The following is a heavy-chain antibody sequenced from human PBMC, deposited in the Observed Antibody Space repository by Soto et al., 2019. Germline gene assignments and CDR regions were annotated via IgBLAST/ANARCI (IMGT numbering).Heavy chain of an antibody. D-gene: IGHD1-1*01. CDR2: ISGSGGST. J-gene: IGHJ4*02. CDR3: ARDPVQLERRFMLANYFDY. CDR1: GFTFSNYA. Sequence: PGGSLRLSCTASGFTFSNYAMSWVRQGPGKGLEWVSAISGSGGSTSYADSVRGRFTISRDNSKNTLYLQMDSLRGEDTAVYYCARDPVQLERRFMLANYFDYWGPGTPVTVSS. V-gene: IGHV3-23*01.